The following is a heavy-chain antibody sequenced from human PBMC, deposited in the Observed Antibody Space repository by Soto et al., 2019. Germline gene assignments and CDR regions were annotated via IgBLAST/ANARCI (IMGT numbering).Heavy chain of an antibody. CDR3: ARMYYYDSSGYYPFDY. D-gene: IGHD3-22*01. Sequence: SETLSLTSTVSGDSVSSGAYYWTWIRQPPGKGLEWIGYIYYTGSTNYKPSFKSRVTMSIDTAKNQFSLKLNSVTAADTAIYYCARMYYYDSSGYYPFDYWGQGTLVTVSS. CDR1: GDSVSSGAYY. CDR2: IYYTGST. V-gene: IGHV4-61*08. J-gene: IGHJ4*02.